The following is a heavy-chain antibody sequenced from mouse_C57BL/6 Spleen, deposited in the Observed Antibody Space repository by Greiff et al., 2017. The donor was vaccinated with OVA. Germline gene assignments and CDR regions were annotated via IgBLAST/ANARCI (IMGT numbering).Heavy chain of an antibody. CDR1: ISLSTSGMGL. CDR2: WNNDNY. J-gene: IGHJ4*01. Sequence: QQSQTLSLACTFSGISLSTSGMGLSWLRKPSGKALEWLASIWNNDNYYNPSLKSRLTISKETSNYQVFLKLTSVDTADSATYYGAWRETPFYSNYEGGAMDYWGQGTSVTVSS. CDR3: WRETPFYSNYEGGAMDY. D-gene: IGHD2-5*01. V-gene: IGHV8-2*01.